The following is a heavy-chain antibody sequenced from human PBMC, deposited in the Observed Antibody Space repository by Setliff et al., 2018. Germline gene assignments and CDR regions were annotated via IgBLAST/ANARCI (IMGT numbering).Heavy chain of an antibody. CDR1: GFTFSSYW. Sequence: GGSLRLSCAASGFTFSSYWMSWVRQAPGKGLEWVANIKQDGSEKYYVDSVKGRFTISRDNAKNSLYLQVNSLRAEDMTVYYCVRGRDGYNRGGLDFDYWGQGTLVTVSS. CDR3: VRGRDGYNRGGLDFDY. CDR2: IKQDGSEK. V-gene: IGHV3-7*03. D-gene: IGHD3-10*01. J-gene: IGHJ4*02.